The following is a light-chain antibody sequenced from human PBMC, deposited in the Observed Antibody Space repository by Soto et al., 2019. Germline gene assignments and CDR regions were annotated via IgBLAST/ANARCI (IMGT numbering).Light chain of an antibody. V-gene: IGKV1-5*01. CDR3: QQYNSHSLYS. J-gene: IGKJ2*01. CDR1: QSVRSW. CDR2: YAS. Sequence: DIQLTQSPSILSASVGDRVTITCRASQSVRSWLAWYKQKPGKAPNLLIYYASNLASGVPSRFSGSGSGTEYTLSISSLQPEDFATYFCQQYNSHSLYSFGQGTKLEIK.